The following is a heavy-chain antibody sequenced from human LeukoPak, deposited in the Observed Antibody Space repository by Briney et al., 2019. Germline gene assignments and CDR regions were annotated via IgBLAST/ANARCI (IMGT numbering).Heavy chain of an antibody. CDR1: GLTFSRYA. CDR3: TTEGLPGSFDY. J-gene: IGHJ4*02. Sequence: GGSLRLSCPTSGLTFSRYAMTWVRQAPGKGLEWVGRIKKKGDGGTAEYAAPVKSRFSISRDDSKNTVYLQMNSLETEDTAMYYCTTEGLPGSFDYWGQGTLVTVSS. D-gene: IGHD2-21*02. CDR2: IKKKGDGGTA. V-gene: IGHV3-15*01.